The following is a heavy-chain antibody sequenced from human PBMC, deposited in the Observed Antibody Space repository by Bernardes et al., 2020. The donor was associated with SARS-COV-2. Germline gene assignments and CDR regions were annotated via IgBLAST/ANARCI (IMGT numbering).Heavy chain of an antibody. CDR1: GGSSSSYY. CDR2: IYYSGST. V-gene: IGHV4-59*08. J-gene: IGHJ4*02. CDR3: ASLTREGAAAKFEY. D-gene: IGHD6-13*01. Sequence: SETLSLTCTVSGGSSSSYYWSWIRQPPGKGLELIGYIYYSGSTNYNPSLKSRVTISIDTSRNQFTLKLSSVTAADTAVYYCASLTREGAAAKFEYWGQGTLVTVSS.